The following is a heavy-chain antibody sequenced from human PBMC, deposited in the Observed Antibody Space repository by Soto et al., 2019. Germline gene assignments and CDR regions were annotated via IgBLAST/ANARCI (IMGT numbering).Heavy chain of an antibody. CDR2: INHSGST. Sequence: SETLSLTCAVYGGSFSGYYWSWIREPPGKGLEWIGEINHSGSTNYNPSLKSRVTISVDTSKNQFSLKLSSVTAADTAVCYCARGARGLVTSFYYYYYGMDVWGQGTTVTVSS. D-gene: IGHD3-9*01. CDR1: GGSFSGYY. CDR3: ARGARGLVTSFYYYYYGMDV. J-gene: IGHJ6*02. V-gene: IGHV4-34*01.